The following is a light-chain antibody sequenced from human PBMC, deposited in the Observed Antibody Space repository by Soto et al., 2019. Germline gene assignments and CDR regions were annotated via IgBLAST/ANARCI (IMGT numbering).Light chain of an antibody. CDR1: QSVSNNY. CDR2: GAS. Sequence: LAQSTAELSLSPGERGTLCWRASQSVSNNYLAWYQQKPGQAPRLLIYGASNRATGIPDRFSCSGSGTAFNLSISGLEPEDFAVYFCQQSDSSGTFGQGTKVDIK. J-gene: IGKJ1*01. V-gene: IGKV3-20*01. CDR3: QQSDSSGT.